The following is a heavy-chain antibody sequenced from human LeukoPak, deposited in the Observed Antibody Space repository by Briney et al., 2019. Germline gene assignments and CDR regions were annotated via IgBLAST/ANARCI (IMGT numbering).Heavy chain of an antibody. D-gene: IGHD2-15*01. J-gene: IGHJ3*02. CDR2: ISSGSSYI. Sequence: PGGSLRLSCAASGFTFSSYSMNWVRQAPGKGLEWVSSISSGSSYICYADSVKGRFTISRDNAKNSLYLQMNSLRAEDTAVYYCARVIRVAVDAFDIWGQGTMVTVSS. V-gene: IGHV3-21*01. CDR1: GFTFSSYS. CDR3: ARVIRVAVDAFDI.